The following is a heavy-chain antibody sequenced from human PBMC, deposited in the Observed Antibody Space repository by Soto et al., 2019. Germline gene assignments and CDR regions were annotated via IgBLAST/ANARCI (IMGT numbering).Heavy chain of an antibody. Sequence: ESGGGVVQPGRSLRLSCAASGFTFSRYGFHWVRQAPGKGLEWVAVIMSDGSNKYHADSVEGRFTISRDNSKDTLYLQMNSLRAEDTAMYYCARDDAFQNENGFDIWGQGTMVTVSS. D-gene: IGHD1-1*01. CDR1: GFTFSRYG. CDR3: ARDDAFQNENGFDI. CDR2: IMSDGSNK. V-gene: IGHV3-33*01. J-gene: IGHJ3*02.